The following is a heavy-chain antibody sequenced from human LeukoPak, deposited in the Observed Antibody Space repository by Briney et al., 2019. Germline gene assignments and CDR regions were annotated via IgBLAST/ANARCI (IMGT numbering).Heavy chain of an antibody. Sequence: SVKVSCKASGGTFSSFAISWVRQAPGQGLEWMGGIIPIFGTANYAQKFQGRVTITADESTSTAYMELSSLRAEDTAVYYCASTVRGVAYYFDYWGQGTLVTVSS. CDR2: IIPIFGTA. CDR1: GGTFSSFA. CDR3: ASTVRGVAYYFDY. D-gene: IGHD3-10*01. J-gene: IGHJ4*02. V-gene: IGHV1-69*13.